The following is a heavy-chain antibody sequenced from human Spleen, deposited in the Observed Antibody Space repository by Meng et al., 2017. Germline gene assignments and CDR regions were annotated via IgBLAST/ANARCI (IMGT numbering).Heavy chain of an antibody. CDR2: INHSGST. CDR1: GGSFSDYY. Sequence: QVPLPQGGEGLLTPSETLSLTCVVSGGSFSDYYWSWIRQPPGKGLEWIGEINHSGSTNYNPSLESRATISVDTSQNNLSLKLSSVTAADSAVYYCARGPTTMAHDFDYWGQGTLVTVSS. V-gene: IGHV4-34*01. CDR3: ARGPTTMAHDFDY. D-gene: IGHD4-11*01. J-gene: IGHJ4*02.